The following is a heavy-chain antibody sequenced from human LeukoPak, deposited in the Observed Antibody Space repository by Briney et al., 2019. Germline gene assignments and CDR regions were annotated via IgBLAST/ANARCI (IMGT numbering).Heavy chain of an antibody. Sequence: SETLSLTXAVSGGSVNDYYWSWIRQPPGKGLEWIGYIYHSGTTNFSPSLRSRVAVSVDTSKNQFSLRLSSVTAADTAVYYCARDNRRGYDSSGYDYWGQGTLVTVSS. CDR2: IYHSGTT. V-gene: IGHV4-59*02. CDR1: GGSVNDYY. D-gene: IGHD3-22*01. J-gene: IGHJ4*02. CDR3: ARDNRRGYDSSGYDY.